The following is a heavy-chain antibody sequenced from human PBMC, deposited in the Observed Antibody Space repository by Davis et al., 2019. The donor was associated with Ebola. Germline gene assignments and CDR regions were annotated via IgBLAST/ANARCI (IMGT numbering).Heavy chain of an antibody. CDR2: ISYDGSNK. CDR1: GFTFSSYA. D-gene: IGHD4-23*01. V-gene: IGHV3-30-3*01. CDR3: AKDRSFGTPVVSWFDP. Sequence: GESLKISCAASGFTFSSYAMHWVRQAPGKGLEWVAVISYDGSNKYYADSVKGRFTISRDNSKNTLYLQMNSLRAEDTAVYYCAKDRSFGTPVVSWFDPWGQGTLVTVSS. J-gene: IGHJ5*02.